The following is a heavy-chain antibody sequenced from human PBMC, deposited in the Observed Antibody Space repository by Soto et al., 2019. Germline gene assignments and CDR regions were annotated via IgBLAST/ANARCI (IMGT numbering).Heavy chain of an antibody. CDR3: ARSTYYDILTGSFYYYAMDV. Sequence: PGGSLRLSCAASGFTVGSNYMSWLRQAPGKGLEWVSVIYSEGTPYYADSVKGRFTISRENSNNTLYLHMNNLRAQDTAVYYCARSTYYDILTGSFYYYAMDVWAEGTTGTVS. V-gene: IGHV3-53*01. CDR2: IYSEGTP. D-gene: IGHD3-9*01. J-gene: IGHJ6*02. CDR1: GFTVGSNY.